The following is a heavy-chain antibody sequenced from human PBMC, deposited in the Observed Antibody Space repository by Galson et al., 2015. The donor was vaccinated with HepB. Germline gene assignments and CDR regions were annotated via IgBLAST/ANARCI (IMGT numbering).Heavy chain of an antibody. CDR2: IYPRDSDT. CDR3: AAAVAGTYWFDP. V-gene: IGHV5-51*01. CDR1: GYRFTDYW. Sequence: QSGAEVTKPGESLKISCTGSGYRFTDYWIGWVRQMPGKGLEWMGVIYPRDSDTRYRPSFEGQVTISADKSISTAYLQWSSLKASDTAMYYCAAAVAGTYWFDPWGQGTLVTVSP. J-gene: IGHJ5*02. D-gene: IGHD6-19*01.